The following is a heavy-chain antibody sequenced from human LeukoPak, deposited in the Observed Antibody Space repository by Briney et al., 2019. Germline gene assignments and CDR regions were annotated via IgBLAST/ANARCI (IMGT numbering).Heavy chain of an antibody. CDR1: GFTFSSYA. D-gene: IGHD2-2*01. CDR2: ISGSGDRT. J-gene: IGHJ4*02. CDR3: ANELGSTSFLGYYFDY. V-gene: IGHV3-23*01. Sequence: GGSLRLSCAASGFTFSSYAMNWVRQTPGKGLEWVSAISGSGDRTYYADSVKGRFAISRDKSKNTLYLQMNSLRAEDTAVYYCANELGSTSFLGYYFDYWGQGTLVTVSS.